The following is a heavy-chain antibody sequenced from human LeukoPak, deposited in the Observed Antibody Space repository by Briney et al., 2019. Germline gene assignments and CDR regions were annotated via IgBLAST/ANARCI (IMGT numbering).Heavy chain of an antibody. Sequence: QPGGSLRLSCAASGFTFSSYGMHWARQAPGKGLEWVAVIWYDGSNKYYADSVKGRFTISRDNSKNTLYLQMNSLRAEDTAIYYCVRGSPVWEIWGQGALVTVSS. D-gene: IGHD1-26*01. CDR2: IWYDGSNK. V-gene: IGHV3-33*01. CDR3: VRGSPVWEI. CDR1: GFTFSSYG. J-gene: IGHJ4*02.